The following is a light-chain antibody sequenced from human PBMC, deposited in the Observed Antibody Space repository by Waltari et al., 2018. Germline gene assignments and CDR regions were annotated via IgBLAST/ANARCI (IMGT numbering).Light chain of an antibody. V-gene: IGKV3-20*01. Sequence: EIVLPQSPGTLSLSLGEKPTLSCRASQSVSSSYLAWYQQKPGQAPRLLIYGASSRATGIPDRFSGSGSGTDFTLTISRLEPEDFAVYYCQQYGSSPRTFGQGTKVEIK. CDR1: QSVSSSY. CDR2: GAS. CDR3: QQYGSSPRT. J-gene: IGKJ1*01.